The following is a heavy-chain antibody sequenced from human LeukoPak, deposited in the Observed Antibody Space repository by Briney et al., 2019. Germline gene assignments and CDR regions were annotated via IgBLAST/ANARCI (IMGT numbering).Heavy chain of an antibody. CDR3: AREASAAYYYDSSGYYWEDY. CDR2: ISSSSSYI. Sequence: PGGSLRLSCAASGFTFSSYSMNWVRQAPGMGLEWVSSISSSSSYIYYADSVKGRFTISRDNAKNSLYLQMNSLRAEDTAVYYCAREASAAYYYDSSGYYWEDYWGQGTLVTVSS. J-gene: IGHJ4*02. CDR1: GFTFSSYS. D-gene: IGHD3-22*01. V-gene: IGHV3-21*01.